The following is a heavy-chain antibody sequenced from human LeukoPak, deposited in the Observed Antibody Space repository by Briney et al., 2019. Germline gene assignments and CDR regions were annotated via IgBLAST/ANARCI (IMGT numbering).Heavy chain of an antibody. CDR3: AKCRDGYNQIDY. CDR2: IWYDGSNK. Sequence: GGSLRLSCAASGFTFSSYGMHWVRQAQGKGLEWVAVIWYDGSNKYYADSVKGRFTISRDNSKNTLYLQMNSLRAEDTAVYYCAKCRDGYNQIDYWGQGTLVTVSS. J-gene: IGHJ4*02. CDR1: GFTFSSYG. V-gene: IGHV3-33*06. D-gene: IGHD5-24*01.